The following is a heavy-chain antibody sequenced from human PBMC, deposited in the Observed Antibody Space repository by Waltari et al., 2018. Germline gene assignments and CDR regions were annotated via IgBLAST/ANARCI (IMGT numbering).Heavy chain of an antibody. J-gene: IGHJ5*02. Sequence: EVQLLESGGGLVQPGGSLRLSCAASGFTFRRSSIRLFPQAPGKGLEWVSAISGSGGSTYYADSVKGRFTISRDNSKNTLYLQMNSLRAEDTAVYYCAKAPGLRFLEFGPWGQGTLVTVSS. CDR1: GFTFRRSS. CDR3: AKAPGLRFLEFGP. D-gene: IGHD3-3*01. V-gene: IGHV3-23*01. CDR2: ISGSGGST.